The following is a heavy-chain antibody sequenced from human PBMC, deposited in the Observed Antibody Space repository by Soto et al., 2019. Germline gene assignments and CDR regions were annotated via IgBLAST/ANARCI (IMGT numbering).Heavy chain of an antibody. CDR2: ISYDGSNK. D-gene: IGHD1-26*01. CDR1: GFTFSSYG. V-gene: IGHV3-30*18. CDR3: AKGDGIVGATTGYFDY. Sequence: PGGSLRLSCAASGFTFSSYGMHWVRQAPGKGLEWVAVISYDGSNKYYADSVKGRFTISRDNSKNTLYLQMNSLRAEDTAGYYCAKGDGIVGATTGYFDYWGQGT. J-gene: IGHJ4*02.